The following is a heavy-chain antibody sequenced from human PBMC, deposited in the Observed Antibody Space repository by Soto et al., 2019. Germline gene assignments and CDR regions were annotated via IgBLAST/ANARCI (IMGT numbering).Heavy chain of an antibody. CDR1: GYTFTNFH. J-gene: IGHJ4*02. D-gene: IGHD3-22*01. Sequence: QVQLIQFGAEVKKPGASVKVSCKTSGYTFTNFHIHWVRQAPGQGLEWMGMIDPSGGITRDAQRFQGRITMTRDTSTSSVYMELSSPTSEDTAVYYCARDVIGQNNYETIGYYFDHWGQGTLVTVSS. V-gene: IGHV1-46*01. CDR2: IDPSGGIT. CDR3: ARDVIGQNNYETIGYYFDH.